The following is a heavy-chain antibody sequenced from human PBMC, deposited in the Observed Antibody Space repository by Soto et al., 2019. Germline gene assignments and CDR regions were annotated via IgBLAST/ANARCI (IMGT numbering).Heavy chain of an antibody. D-gene: IGHD6-13*01. V-gene: IGHV4-34*01. CDR2: INHSGST. CDR1: GGSFSGYY. Sequence: SETLSLTCAVYGGSFSGYYWSWIRQPPGQGLEWIGEINHSGSTNYNPSLKSRVTISVDTSKNQFSLKLSSVTAADTAVYYCARVAGGNHWYNWFDPWGQGTLVTVSS. J-gene: IGHJ5*02. CDR3: ARVAGGNHWYNWFDP.